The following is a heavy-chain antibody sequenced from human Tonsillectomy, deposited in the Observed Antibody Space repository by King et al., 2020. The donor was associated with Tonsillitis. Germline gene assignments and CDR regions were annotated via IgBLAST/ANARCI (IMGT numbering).Heavy chain of an antibody. Sequence: VQLVESGAEVKKPGASVKVSCKASGYTFTSYYMHWVRQAPGQGLEWMGIINPSGGSTSYAQKFQGRVTMTRDTSTSTVYMELSSLRSEDTAVYYCAREKRSAAGSNWFDPWGQGTLVTVSS. V-gene: IGHV1-46*01. D-gene: IGHD6-13*01. CDR3: AREKRSAAGSNWFDP. CDR1: GYTFTSYY. CDR2: INPSGGST. J-gene: IGHJ5*02.